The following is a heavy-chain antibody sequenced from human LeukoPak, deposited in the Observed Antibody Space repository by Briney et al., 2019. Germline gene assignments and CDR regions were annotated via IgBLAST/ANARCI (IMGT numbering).Heavy chain of an antibody. CDR2: ISYDGSNK. V-gene: IGHV3-30-3*01. J-gene: IGHJ4*02. CDR3: ARDRGFTYTYKYSDY. D-gene: IGHD1-1*01. Sequence: PGGSLRLSCAASGFTFSSYAMHWVRQAPGKGLEWVAVISYDGSNKYYADSVKGRFTISRDNSKNMLYLQMNSLRAEDTAVYYCARDRGFTYTYKYSDYWGQGTLVTVSS. CDR1: GFTFSSYA.